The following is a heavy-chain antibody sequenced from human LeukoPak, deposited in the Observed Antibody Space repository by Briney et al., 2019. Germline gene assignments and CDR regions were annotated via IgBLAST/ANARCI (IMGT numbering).Heavy chain of an antibody. CDR2: MYTSGST. D-gene: IGHD3-3*01. CDR1: GGSISSYY. CDR3: ARGVRLVTIFGVGLLDY. Sequence: SETLSLTCTVFGGSISSYYWSWIRQPAGKGLEWIGRMYTSGSTNYNPSLKSRVTMSVDTSKNQFSLKLSSVTAADTAVYYCARGVRLVTIFGVGLLDYWGQGTLVTVSS. V-gene: IGHV4-4*07. J-gene: IGHJ4*02.